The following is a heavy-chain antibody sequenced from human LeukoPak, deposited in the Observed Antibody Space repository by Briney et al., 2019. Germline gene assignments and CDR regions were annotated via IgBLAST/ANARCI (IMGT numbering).Heavy chain of an antibody. Sequence: SETLSLTCIVSGYSISSGYYWGWIRQPPGKGLEWIGSIYHSGSTYYNPSLKSRVTISVDTSKNQFSLKLSSVTAADTAVYYCARAGVFDYWGQGTLVTVSS. CDR1: GYSISSGYY. V-gene: IGHV4-38-2*02. J-gene: IGHJ4*02. CDR2: IYHSGST. D-gene: IGHD3-10*01. CDR3: ARAGVFDY.